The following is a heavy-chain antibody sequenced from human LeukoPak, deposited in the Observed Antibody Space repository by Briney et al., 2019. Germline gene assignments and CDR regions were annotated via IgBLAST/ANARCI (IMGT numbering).Heavy chain of an antibody. V-gene: IGHV3-7*01. CDR2: IKQDGSEK. D-gene: IGHD2-15*01. CDR3: ARDGRGYCSGGSCYSGY. CDR1: GFTFSSYW. Sequence: GGSLRLSCAASGFTFSSYWMSWVHRAPGKGVEWVAHIKQDGSEKYYVDSVKGRFTISRDNAKNSLYLQMNSLSAEDTAVYYCARDGRGYCSGGSCYSGYWGQGTLVTVSS. J-gene: IGHJ4*02.